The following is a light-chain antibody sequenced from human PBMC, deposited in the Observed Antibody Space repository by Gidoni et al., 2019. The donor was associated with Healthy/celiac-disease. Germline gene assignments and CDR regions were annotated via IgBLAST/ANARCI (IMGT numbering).Light chain of an antibody. J-gene: IGKJ4*01. V-gene: IGKV3-20*01. CDR2: VAS. CDR3: QQYGSSPPEIT. CDR1: HSVSSSY. Sequence: MVSTPPPATLSLSPGARATLSCRASHSVSSSYLAWYQQKPDQAPRLLIYVASSRTTGIPDRFSGSGSGTDFTLTISRLEDEDEAVYYYQQYGSSPPEITFXGXTKVEIK.